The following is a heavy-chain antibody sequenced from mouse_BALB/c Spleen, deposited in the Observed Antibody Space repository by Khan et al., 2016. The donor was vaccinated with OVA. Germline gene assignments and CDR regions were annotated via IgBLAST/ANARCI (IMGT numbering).Heavy chain of an antibody. J-gene: IGHJ4*01. Sequence: VQLQQSGPGLVKPSQSLSLTCTVTGYSITTNYAWDWIRQFPGNKLEWMGYISYSGSTSYNPSLKSRISITRDTSKNQFFLQLNSVTTEDTATYYCARKNYYGYAVYYWGQGTSVTVSS. CDR1: GYSITTNYA. D-gene: IGHD1-1*01. CDR2: ISYSGST. V-gene: IGHV3-2*02. CDR3: ARKNYYGYAVYY.